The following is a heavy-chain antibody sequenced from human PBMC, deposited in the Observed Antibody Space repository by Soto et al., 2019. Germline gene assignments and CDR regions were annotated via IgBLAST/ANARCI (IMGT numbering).Heavy chain of an antibody. CDR3: ARAISGENYYYMDV. J-gene: IGHJ6*03. Sequence: VSVKVSCKASGYTFTGYYMHWVRQAPGQWLEWMGWINPNSGGTNYAQKLQGWVTMTRDTSISTAYMELSRLRSHDTAVYYCARAISGENYYYMDVWGKGTTVTVSS. CDR2: INPNSGGT. CDR1: GYTFTGYY. D-gene: IGHD7-27*01. V-gene: IGHV1-2*04.